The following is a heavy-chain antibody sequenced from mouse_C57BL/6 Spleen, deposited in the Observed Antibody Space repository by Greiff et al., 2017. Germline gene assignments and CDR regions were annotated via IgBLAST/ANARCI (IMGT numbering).Heavy chain of an antibody. CDR3: ANAYYSNYGGFAY. J-gene: IGHJ3*01. V-gene: IGHV3-6*01. D-gene: IGHD2-5*01. CDR2: ISYDGSN. Sequence: VQLKESGPGLVKPSQSLSLTCSVTGYSITSGYYWNWIRQFPGNKLEWMGYISYDGSNNYNPSLKNRISITRDTSKNQFFLKLNSVTTEDTATYYCANAYYSNYGGFAYWGQGTLVTVSA. CDR1: GYSITSGYY.